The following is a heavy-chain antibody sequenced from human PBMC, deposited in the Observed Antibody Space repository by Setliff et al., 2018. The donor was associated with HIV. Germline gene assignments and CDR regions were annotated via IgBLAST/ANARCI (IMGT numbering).Heavy chain of an antibody. D-gene: IGHD5-12*01. CDR3: AGGRGWLIDY. Sequence: SETLSLTCTVSGDSISSSGYWWGWIRQPPGKGLEWIGIGSYSGSTYYNPSLKSRVTISVDTSNNQLFLKVSSVTAADTAVYYCAGGRGWLIDYWGQGTLVTVSS. V-gene: IGHV4-39*01. CDR2: GSYSGST. J-gene: IGHJ4*02. CDR1: GDSISSSGYW.